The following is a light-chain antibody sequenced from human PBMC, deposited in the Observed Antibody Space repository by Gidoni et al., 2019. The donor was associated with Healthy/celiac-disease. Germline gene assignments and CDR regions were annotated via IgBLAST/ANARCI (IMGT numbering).Light chain of an antibody. V-gene: IGKV3-20*01. CDR1: QSVSSSY. CDR3: QHYGSSPFT. Sequence: EIVLTYSPGTLSLSPGERATLSCRASQSVSSSYLAWYQQKPGEAPLLLIYGASSRATGIPDRFSGSGSGTDFTLTISRLEPEDFAVYYCQHYGSSPFTFGPGTKVDIK. J-gene: IGKJ3*01. CDR2: GAS.